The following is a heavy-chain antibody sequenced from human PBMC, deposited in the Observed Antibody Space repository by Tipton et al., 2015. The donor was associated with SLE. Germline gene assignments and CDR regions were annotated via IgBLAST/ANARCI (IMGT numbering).Heavy chain of an antibody. CDR1: GGSISSYY. CDR3: ARGHDYSYYFDY. Sequence: TLSLTCTVSGGSISSYYLSWIRQPPGKGLEWIGYSYYSGSTNYNPSLKSRVTISVDTSKNQFSLKLSSVTAADTAVYYCARGHDYSYYFDYWGQGTLVTVSS. D-gene: IGHD4-11*01. V-gene: IGHV4-59*01. J-gene: IGHJ4*02. CDR2: SYYSGST.